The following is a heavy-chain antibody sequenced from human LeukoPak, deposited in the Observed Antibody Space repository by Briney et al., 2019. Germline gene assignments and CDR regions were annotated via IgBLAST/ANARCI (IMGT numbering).Heavy chain of an antibody. V-gene: IGHV4-59*08. CDR1: GSSISSYY. Sequence: SETLSLTCTVSGSSISSYYWSWIRQPPGKGLERIGYIYYSGSTNYNPSLKSRVTISVDTSKNQFSLKLSSVTAADTAVYYCARQYYYGSGSYHDAFDIWGQGTMVTVSS. CDR2: IYYSGST. J-gene: IGHJ3*02. CDR3: ARQYYYGSGSYHDAFDI. D-gene: IGHD3-10*01.